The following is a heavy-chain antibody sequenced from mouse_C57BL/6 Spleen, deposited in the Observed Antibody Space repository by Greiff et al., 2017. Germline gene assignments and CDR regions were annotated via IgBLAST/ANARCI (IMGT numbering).Heavy chain of an antibody. D-gene: IGHD1-1*01. CDR3: ARRSEDY. CDR2: INPNNGGT. Sequence: VQLQQSGPELVKPGASVKISCKASGYTFTDYYMNWVKQSHGKSLEWIGDINPNNGGTSYNQKFKGKATLTVDKSSSTAYMELRSLTSEDSAVXYCARRSEDYWGQGTTLTVSS. J-gene: IGHJ2*01. V-gene: IGHV1-26*01. CDR1: GYTFTDYY.